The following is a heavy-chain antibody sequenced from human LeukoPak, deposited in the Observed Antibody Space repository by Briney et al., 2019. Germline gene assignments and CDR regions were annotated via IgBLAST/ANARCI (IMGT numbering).Heavy chain of an antibody. V-gene: IGHV4-30-4*07. CDR2: IYYSGST. CDR1: GGSISSGGYS. CDR3: ARRGNVLRYF. J-gene: IGHJ4*02. Sequence: SETLSLTCAVSGGSISSGGYSWSWIRQPPGKGLEWIGYIYYSGSTYYNPSLKSRVTISVDTSKNQFSLKLSSVTAADTAVYYCARRGNVLRYFWGQGTLVTVSS. D-gene: IGHD3-9*01.